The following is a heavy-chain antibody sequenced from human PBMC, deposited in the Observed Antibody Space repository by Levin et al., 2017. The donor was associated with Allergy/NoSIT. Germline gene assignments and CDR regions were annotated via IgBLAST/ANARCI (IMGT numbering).Heavy chain of an antibody. CDR1: GGSFSGYY. J-gene: IGHJ6*03. Sequence: GSLRLSCAVYGGSFSGYYWTWLRHLPGKGLEWIGEITHSGTTNYNPSLQSRVTISVDTSKKQFSLNLNSVTAADTAVYYCARYSGSGKNYMDVWAKGTTVTVSS. CDR3: ARYSGSGKNYMDV. D-gene: IGHD3-10*01. CDR2: ITHSGTT. V-gene: IGHV4-34*01.